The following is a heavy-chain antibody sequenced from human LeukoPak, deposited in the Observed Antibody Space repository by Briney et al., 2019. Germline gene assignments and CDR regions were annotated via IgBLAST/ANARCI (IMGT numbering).Heavy chain of an antibody. CDR1: GFTFSSYW. CDR3: ARHRLHDIAVVPATRNWFDP. CDR2: IKQDESEK. J-gene: IGHJ5*02. D-gene: IGHD2-2*01. V-gene: IGHV3-7*01. Sequence: GGSLRLSCAASGFTFSSYWMSWVRQAPGKGLEWVANIKQDESEKYYVDSVKGRFTISRDNAKDSLYLQMNSLRAEDTAVYYCARHRLHDIAVVPATRNWFDPWGQGTLVTVSS.